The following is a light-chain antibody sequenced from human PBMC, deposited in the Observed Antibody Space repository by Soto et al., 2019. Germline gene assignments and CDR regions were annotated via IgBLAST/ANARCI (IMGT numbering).Light chain of an antibody. CDR2: DVS. CDR1: SSDVGGSNY. V-gene: IGLV2-14*01. Sequence: QSALTQPASVSGSLGQSSTISCTGTSSDVGGSNYVSLYQQLPGKAPKLMIYDVSDRPSGVSNRFSGSKSGNTASLTISGLQAEDEADYYCSSYTSSSLYVFGTGTKLTVL. J-gene: IGLJ1*01. CDR3: SSYTSSSLYV.